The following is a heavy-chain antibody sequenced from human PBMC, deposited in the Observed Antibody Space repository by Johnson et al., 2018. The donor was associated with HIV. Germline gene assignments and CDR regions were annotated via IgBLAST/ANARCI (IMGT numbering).Heavy chain of an antibody. CDR1: GLSFSNFG. Sequence: QVQLVESGGGLVQPGGSLRLSCVVSGLSFSNFGIHWVRQAPGKGPEWVAVISFAGNLKKYADSVKGRFTIHRDNAKKSLYLQMNSLRAEDTAVYYCARDQGGSSGWLHSNGAFDIWGQGTMVTVSS. V-gene: IGHV3-33*08. D-gene: IGHD6-19*01. CDR2: ISFAGNLK. CDR3: ARDQGGSSGWLHSNGAFDI. J-gene: IGHJ3*02.